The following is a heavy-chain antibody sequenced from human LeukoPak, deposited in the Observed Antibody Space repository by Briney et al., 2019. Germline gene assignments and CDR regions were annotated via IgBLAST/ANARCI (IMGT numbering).Heavy chain of an antibody. Sequence: GGSLRLSCTASGFTFGDYAMSWVRQAPGKGLEWVGFIRSKAYGGTKEYAASVKGRFTISRDDSKRIAYLQMNSLKTDDTAVYYCTTDSLVHCTSPGCYAAFDIWGQGTLVTVSS. D-gene: IGHD2-2*01. J-gene: IGHJ3*02. V-gene: IGHV3-49*04. CDR2: IRSKAYGGTK. CDR1: GFTFGDYA. CDR3: TTDSLVHCTSPGCYAAFDI.